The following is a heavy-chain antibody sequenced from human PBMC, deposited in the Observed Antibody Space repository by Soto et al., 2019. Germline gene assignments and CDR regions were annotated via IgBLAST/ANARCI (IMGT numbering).Heavy chain of an antibody. V-gene: IGHV1-18*01. CDR3: ARELTPSLIQGIFDY. J-gene: IGHJ4*02. CDR1: GYTFTSYG. CDR2: ISAYNGKA. D-gene: IGHD5-18*01. Sequence: GASVKVSCKASGYTFTSYGISWVRQAPGQGLEWMGGISAYNGKANYAQKLQGRVTITADESTSTAYMELSSLRSEDTAVYYCARELTPSLIQGIFDYWGQGTLVTVSS.